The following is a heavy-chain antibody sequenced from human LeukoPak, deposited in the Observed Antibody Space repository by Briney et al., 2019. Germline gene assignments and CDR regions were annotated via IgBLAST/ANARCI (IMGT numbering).Heavy chain of an antibody. J-gene: IGHJ6*03. D-gene: IGHD6-13*01. V-gene: IGHV1-2*02. CDR2: INPNSGGT. CDR3: ARDPGSSYSSSWYDYYYMDV. CDR1: GYTFTGYY. Sequence: ASVKVSCKASGYTFTGYYMHWVRQAPGRGLEWMGWINPNSGGTYYAQKFQGRVTMTRDTSISTAYMELSRLRSDDTAVYYCARDPGSSYSSSWYDYYYMDVWGKGTTVTISS.